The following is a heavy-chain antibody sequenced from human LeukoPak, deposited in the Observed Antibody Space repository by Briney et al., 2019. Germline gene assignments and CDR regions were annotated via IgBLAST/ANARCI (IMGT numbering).Heavy chain of an antibody. D-gene: IGHD4-23*01. J-gene: IGHJ4*02. CDR2: IYTSGST. CDR1: GGSISSGSYY. CDR3: AREDYGGNSGTYFDY. V-gene: IGHV4-61*02. Sequence: SQTLSLTCTVSGGSISSGSYYWSWIRQPAGKGLEWIGRIYTSGSTNYNPSLKSRVTISVDTSKNQFSLQLNSVTPEDTAVYYCAREDYGGNSGTYFDYWGQGTLVTVSS.